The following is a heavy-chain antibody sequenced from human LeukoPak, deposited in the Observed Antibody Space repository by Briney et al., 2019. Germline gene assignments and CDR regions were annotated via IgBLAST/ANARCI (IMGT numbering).Heavy chain of an antibody. CDR1: GGSVSSGSYY. V-gene: IGHV4-61*01. CDR2: IYYSGST. D-gene: IGHD4-23*01. Sequence: SETLSLTCTVSGGSVSSGSYYWSWIRQPPGKGLEWIGYIYYSGSTNYNPSLKSRVTISVDTSKNQFSLKLSSETAADTAVYYCARERPDYGGKSYYFDYWGQGTLVTVSS. CDR3: ARERPDYGGKSYYFDY. J-gene: IGHJ4*02.